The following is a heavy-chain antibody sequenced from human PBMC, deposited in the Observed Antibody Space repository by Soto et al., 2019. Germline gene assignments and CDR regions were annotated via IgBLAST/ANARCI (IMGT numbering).Heavy chain of an antibody. D-gene: IGHD4-17*01. CDR3: ARRGSTVTFTN. Sequence: QVQLVESGGGLVKPGGSLRLSCAASGFTFSDYYMTWIRQAPGKGLEWISYISSAGGATSYADSVKGRFTVSRDNAKNSPFLHMNNLRAEDTAVYYCARRGSTVTFTNWGQGTLVTVSS. J-gene: IGHJ4*02. CDR1: GFTFSDYY. V-gene: IGHV3-11*01. CDR2: ISSAGGAT.